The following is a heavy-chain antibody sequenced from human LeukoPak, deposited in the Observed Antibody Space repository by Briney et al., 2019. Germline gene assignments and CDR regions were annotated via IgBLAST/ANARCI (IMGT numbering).Heavy chain of an antibody. D-gene: IGHD3-9*01. CDR3: ARDHGRRVRYLDWLFIFDY. J-gene: IGHJ4*02. V-gene: IGHV3-30*04. CDR2: ISYDGSNK. Sequence: GGSLRLSCAASGFTFSSYAMHWVRQAPGKGLEWVAVISYDGSNKYYADSVKGRFTISRDNSKNTLYLQMNSLRAEDTAVYYCARDHGRRVRYLDWLFIFDYWGQGTLVTVSS. CDR1: GFTFSSYA.